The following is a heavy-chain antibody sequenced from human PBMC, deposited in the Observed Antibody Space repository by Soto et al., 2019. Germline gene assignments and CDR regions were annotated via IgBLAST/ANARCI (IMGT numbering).Heavy chain of an antibody. CDR2: ISSSSSSTI. J-gene: IGHJ5*02. V-gene: IGHV3-48*01. CDR1: GFTFSSYS. CDR3: AREADILNWFDP. Sequence: HPGGSLRLSCAASGFTFSSYSMNWVRQAPGKGLEWVSYISSSSSSTIYYADSVKGRFTISRDNAKNSLYLQMNSLRAEDTAVYYCAREADILNWFDPWGQGTLVTVSS. D-gene: IGHD3-9*01.